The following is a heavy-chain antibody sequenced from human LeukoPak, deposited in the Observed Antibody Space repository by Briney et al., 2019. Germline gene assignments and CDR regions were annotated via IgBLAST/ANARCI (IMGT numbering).Heavy chain of an antibody. CDR3: AKIAASGTGEGY. Sequence: ASVKVSCKASGYTFTSYAMNWVRQAPGQGLEWMGVINPSGDSTSYAQNFQGRVTVTRDTSTSTVYMELSSLRSEDTAIYYCAKIAASGTGEGYWGQGTLVTVSS. CDR1: GYTFTSYA. D-gene: IGHD6-13*01. V-gene: IGHV1-46*01. CDR2: INPSGDST. J-gene: IGHJ4*02.